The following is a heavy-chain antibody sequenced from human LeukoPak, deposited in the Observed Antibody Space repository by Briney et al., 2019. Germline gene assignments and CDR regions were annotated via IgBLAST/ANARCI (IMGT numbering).Heavy chain of an antibody. Sequence: PSQTLSLTCTVSGGSISSGNFYWSWIRQPPGEGLEWIGYIFYLGSTYYNLSLKSRVTMSVDTSKNQFSLKLSSVTAADTAVYYCARASSSSSSYWFDPWGQGTLVTVSS. CDR1: GGSISSGNFY. J-gene: IGHJ5*02. D-gene: IGHD6-6*01. CDR3: ARASSSSSSYWFDP. V-gene: IGHV4-30-4*01. CDR2: IFYLGST.